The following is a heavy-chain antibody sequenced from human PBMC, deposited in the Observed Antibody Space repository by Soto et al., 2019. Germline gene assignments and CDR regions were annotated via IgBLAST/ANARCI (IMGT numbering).Heavy chain of an antibody. CDR2: ISGSGNNT. Sequence: GGSLRLSCAASGFTFSNFWMHWVSQPPGKGLEWVSPISGSGNNTSYADSVKGRFAISRDNSKNTLYLQMNSLRAEDTAVYYCAKVPIFGVVSRSYGMDVWGQGTTVTVSS. J-gene: IGHJ6*02. D-gene: IGHD3-3*02. V-gene: IGHV3-23*01. CDR3: AKVPIFGVVSRSYGMDV. CDR1: GFTFSNFW.